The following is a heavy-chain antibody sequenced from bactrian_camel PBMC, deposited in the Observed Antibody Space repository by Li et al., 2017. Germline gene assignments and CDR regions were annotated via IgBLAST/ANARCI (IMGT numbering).Heavy chain of an antibody. CDR2: ISSGGGT. D-gene: IGHD3*01. V-gene: IGHV3S42*01. J-gene: IGHJ4*01. CDR1: GFTFGSFY. Sequence: VQLVESGGGLVQPGGSLRLSCVGSGFTFGSFYMAWVRQASGKGREEIAAISSGGGTRYADSVKGRFTISRDNAKSTLTLQMTSLRPDDTATYYCAADNLLLFSPDDQEDVSKCRGLYNYWGRGTQVTVS. CDR3: AADNLLLFSPDDQEDVSKCRGLYNY.